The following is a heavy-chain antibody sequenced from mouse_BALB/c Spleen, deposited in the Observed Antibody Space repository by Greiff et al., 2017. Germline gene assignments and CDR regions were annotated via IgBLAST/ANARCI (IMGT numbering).Heavy chain of an antibody. CDR1: GFTFSSYA. Sequence: EVQLVESGGGLVKPGGSLKLSCAASGFTFSSYAMSWVRQSPEKRLEWVAEISSGGSYTYYPDTVTGRFTISRDNAKNTLYLEMSSLRSEDTAMYYCARDGGTTVVARLYFDVWGAGTTVTVSS. CDR3: ARDGGTTVVARLYFDV. J-gene: IGHJ1*01. CDR2: ISSGGSYT. D-gene: IGHD1-1*01. V-gene: IGHV5-9-4*01.